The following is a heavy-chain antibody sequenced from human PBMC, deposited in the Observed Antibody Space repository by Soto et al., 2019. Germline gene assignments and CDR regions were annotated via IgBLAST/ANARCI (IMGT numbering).Heavy chain of an antibody. CDR3: ARDMKWELLSDYYYGMDV. D-gene: IGHD1-26*01. CDR1: GYSISSGYY. CDR2: IYHSGST. V-gene: IGHV4-38-2*02. J-gene: IGHJ6*02. Sequence: PSETLSLTCAVSGYSISSGYYCGWIRQPPGKGLEWIGSIYHSGSTYYNPSLKSRVTISVDTSKNQFSLKLSSVTAADTAVYYCARDMKWELLSDYYYGMDVWGQGTTVPVSS.